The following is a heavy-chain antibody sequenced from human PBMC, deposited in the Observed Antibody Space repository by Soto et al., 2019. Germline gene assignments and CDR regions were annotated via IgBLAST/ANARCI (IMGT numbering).Heavy chain of an antibody. CDR2: IYWDDDK. D-gene: IGHD2-21*02. V-gene: IGHV2-5*02. CDR1: GLSLSTTGVG. CDR3: VQSRCGGDCLQSYSSHSYYGLDV. Sequence: SGPTLVNPTQTLTLTCTFSGLSLSTTGVGVGWIRQPPGKALEWLALIYWDDDKRYSPSLKSRLTITKDTSKNQVVLTMTNMDPVDTATYYCVQSRCGGDCLQSYSSHSYYGLDVWGQGTTVAVSS. J-gene: IGHJ6*02.